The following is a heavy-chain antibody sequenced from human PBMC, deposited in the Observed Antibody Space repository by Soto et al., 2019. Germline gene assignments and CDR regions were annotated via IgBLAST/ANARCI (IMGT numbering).Heavy chain of an antibody. CDR3: VRDVTA. Sequence: SDTLSLTCTVSNVSISSDYWSGIRQPPGKGLEWIGYVYNSGRTNYNPSLKSRVAMSVDTSKCSLYLQMNSLTAEDTAVYYCVRDVTAWGPGTLVTVSS. V-gene: IGHV4-59*12. D-gene: IGHD3-16*01. J-gene: IGHJ5*02. CDR1: NVSISSDY. CDR2: VYNSGRT.